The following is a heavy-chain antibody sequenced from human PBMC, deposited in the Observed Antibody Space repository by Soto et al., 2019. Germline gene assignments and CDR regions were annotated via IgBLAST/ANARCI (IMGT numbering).Heavy chain of an antibody. CDR2: INHSGST. D-gene: IGHD3-10*01. Sequence: QVQLQQWGAGLLKPSETLSLTCAVYGGSFSGYYWSWIRQPPGKGLEWIGEINHSGSTNYNPSLKSRVTISVGTSKNQFSLKLSSVTAADTAVYYCARGCHNRITMVRGVTRRYYCMDVWGQGTTVTVSS. J-gene: IGHJ6*02. CDR1: GGSFSGYY. V-gene: IGHV4-34*01. CDR3: ARGCHNRITMVRGVTRRYYCMDV.